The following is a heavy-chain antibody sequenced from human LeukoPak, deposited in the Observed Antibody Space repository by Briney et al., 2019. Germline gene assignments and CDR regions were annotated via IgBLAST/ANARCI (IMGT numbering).Heavy chain of an antibody. CDR1: GFTFSSYG. D-gene: IGHD1/OR15-1a*01. V-gene: IGHV3-30*18. Sequence: PGRSLRLSCAASGFTFSSYGMHWVRQAPGKGLEWVAVISYDGSNKYYADSVKGRFTISRDNSKNTLYLQMNSLRAEDTAVYYCAKVRTGNYGMDVWGQGTTVTVSS. J-gene: IGHJ6*02. CDR3: AKVRTGNYGMDV. CDR2: ISYDGSNK.